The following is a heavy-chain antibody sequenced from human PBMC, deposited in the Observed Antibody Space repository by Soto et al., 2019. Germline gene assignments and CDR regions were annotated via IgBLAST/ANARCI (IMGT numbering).Heavy chain of an antibody. CDR2: IYYTGST. J-gene: IGHJ6*02. Sequence: PSETLSLTCTVSGGSVSSESHYWSWIRQTPGKGLEWIGYIYYTGSTNYNPSLEGRVTMSVDTSRDQVSLRLRSVTRADTAAYYCARDQYDFRSGSYYYAMEVWGQGTKVTV. D-gene: IGHD3-3*01. CDR3: ARDQYDFRSGSYYYAMEV. V-gene: IGHV4-61*01. CDR1: GGSVSSESHY.